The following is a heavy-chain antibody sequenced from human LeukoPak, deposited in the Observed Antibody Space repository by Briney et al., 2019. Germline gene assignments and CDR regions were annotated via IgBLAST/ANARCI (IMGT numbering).Heavy chain of an antibody. D-gene: IGHD3-22*01. CDR2: ISSSSSYI. V-gene: IGHV3-21*01. Sequence: GGSLGLSCAASGFTFSSYSMNWVRQAPGKGLEWVSSISSSSSYIYYADSVKGRFTISRDNAKNSLYLQMNSLRAEDTAVYYCARAHPWKDYDSSGPLGYWGQGTLVTVSS. CDR3: ARAHPWKDYDSSGPLGY. CDR1: GFTFSSYS. J-gene: IGHJ4*02.